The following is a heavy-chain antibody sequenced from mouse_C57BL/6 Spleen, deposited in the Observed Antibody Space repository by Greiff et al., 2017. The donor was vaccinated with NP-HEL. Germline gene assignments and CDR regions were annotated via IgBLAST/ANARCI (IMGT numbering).Heavy chain of an antibody. CDR3: AIYGKAY. J-gene: IGHJ3*01. Sequence: DVQLQESGGGLVKPGGSLKLSCAASGFTFSDYGMHWVRQAPEKGLEWVAYISSGSSNIYYADTVKGRFTISRDNAKNTLFLQMTSLRSEDTAMYYCAIYGKAYWGQGTLVTVSA. CDR2: ISSGSSNI. V-gene: IGHV5-17*01. D-gene: IGHD2-1*01. CDR1: GFTFSDYG.